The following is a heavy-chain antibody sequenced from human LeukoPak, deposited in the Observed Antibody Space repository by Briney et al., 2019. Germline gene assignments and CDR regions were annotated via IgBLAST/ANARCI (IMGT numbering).Heavy chain of an antibody. V-gene: IGHV4-61*02. CDR2: IYTSGST. CDR3: ARVGGYSYANRGRHERKADY. Sequence: PSETLSLTCTVSGGSISSGSYYWSWIRQPAGKGLEWIGRIYTSGSTNYNPSLKSRVTISVDTSKNQFSLKLSSVTAADTAVYYCARVGGYSYANRGRHERKADYWGQGTLVTVSS. J-gene: IGHJ4*02. CDR1: GGSISSGSYY. D-gene: IGHD5-18*01.